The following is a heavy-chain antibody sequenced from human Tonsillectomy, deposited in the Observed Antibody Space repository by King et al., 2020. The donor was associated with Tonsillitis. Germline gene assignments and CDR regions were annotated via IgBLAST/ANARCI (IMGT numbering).Heavy chain of an antibody. D-gene: IGHD6-25*01. V-gene: IGHV3-9*01. Sequence: VQLVESGGALVQPGRSLRLSCAASGFTFDDYAMHWVRQAPGKGLEWVSGLNWNSGSIGYADSVKGRFTISRDNAKNSLYLQMNSLNPEDTAFYYCAKGTWGAAAGGHIDYWGQGTLVTVSS. CDR1: GFTFDDYA. CDR3: AKGTWGAAAGGHIDY. CDR2: LNWNSGSI. J-gene: IGHJ4*02.